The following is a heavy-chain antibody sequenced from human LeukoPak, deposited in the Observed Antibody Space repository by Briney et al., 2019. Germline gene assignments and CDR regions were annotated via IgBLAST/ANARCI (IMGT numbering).Heavy chain of an antibody. CDR1: GFIFNSHS. J-gene: IGHJ6*03. CDR2: ISSTSSYI. D-gene: IGHD3-10*01. CDR3: AKGIYYGSGSLRDYYYYMDV. Sequence: KPGGSLRLSCAASGFIFNSHSMNWVRQAPGKGLEWVSSISSTSSYIYYADSVKGRFTISRDNSKNTLYLQMNSLRAEDTAVYYCAKGIYYGSGSLRDYYYYMDVWGKGTTVTVSS. V-gene: IGHV3-21*04.